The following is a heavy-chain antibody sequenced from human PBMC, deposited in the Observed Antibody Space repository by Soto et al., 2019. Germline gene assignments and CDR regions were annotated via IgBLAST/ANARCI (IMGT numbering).Heavy chain of an antibody. V-gene: IGHV1-8*01. CDR1: GYTFTSYD. CDR2: MNPNSGNT. CDR3: ARGRVGEGYSCGYFDY. Sequence: ASVKVSCKASGYTFTSYDINWVRQATGQGLEWMGWMNPNSGNTGYAQKFQGRVTMTRNTSISTAYMELSSLRSEDTAVYYCARGRVGEGYSCGYFDYWGQGTLVTVS. D-gene: IGHD5-18*01. J-gene: IGHJ4*02.